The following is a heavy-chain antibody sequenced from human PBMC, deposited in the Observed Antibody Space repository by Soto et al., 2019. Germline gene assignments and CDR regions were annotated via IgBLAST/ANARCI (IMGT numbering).Heavy chain of an antibody. Sequence: SETLSLTCTASGGSVSSGSYYWSWIRQPPGKGLEWIGYIYYSGSTNYNPSLKSRVTISVDTSKNQFSLKLSSVTAADTAVYYCARGLGELLSAYYFDYWGQGTLVTVSS. CDR3: ARGLGELLSAYYFDY. CDR2: IYYSGST. D-gene: IGHD1-26*01. V-gene: IGHV4-61*01. J-gene: IGHJ4*02. CDR1: GGSVSSGSYY.